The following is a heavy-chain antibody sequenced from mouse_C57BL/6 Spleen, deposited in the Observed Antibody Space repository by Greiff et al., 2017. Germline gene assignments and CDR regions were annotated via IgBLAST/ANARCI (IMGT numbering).Heavy chain of an antibody. CDR1: GYTFTDYE. CDR3: TTFFGYDGCY. V-gene: IGHV1-15*01. CDR2: IDPETGGT. Sequence: QVQLQQSGAELVRPGASVTLSCKASGYTFTDYEMHWVKQTPVHGLEWIGAIDPETGGTAYNQKFKGKAILTADKSSSTAYMELRSLTSEDSAVYYCTTFFGYDGCYWGQGTTLTVSS. D-gene: IGHD2-9*01. J-gene: IGHJ2*01.